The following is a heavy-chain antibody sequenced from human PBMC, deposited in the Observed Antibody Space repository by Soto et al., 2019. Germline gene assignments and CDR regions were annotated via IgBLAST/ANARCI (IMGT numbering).Heavy chain of an antibody. Sequence: QVQLVQSGAEVKKPGSSVKVSCKASGGTFTTYAITWVRQAPGQGLEWMGGIIPIFGTANYAQKFQGSVTITADESTSTASMHLSSLRSDDTAVYYCAREVGATLNWFDPWGQGTLVTVSS. D-gene: IGHD1-26*01. CDR1: GGTFTTYA. CDR2: IIPIFGTA. J-gene: IGHJ5*02. V-gene: IGHV1-69*01. CDR3: AREVGATLNWFDP.